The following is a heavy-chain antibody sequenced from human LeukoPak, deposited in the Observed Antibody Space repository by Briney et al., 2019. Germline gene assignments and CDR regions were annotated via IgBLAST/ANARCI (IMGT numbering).Heavy chain of an antibody. CDR1: GFTFSSYA. J-gene: IGHJ5*02. CDR3: AKDAGFGELWGWFDP. D-gene: IGHD3-10*01. V-gene: IGHV3-23*01. Sequence: GGSLRLSCTASGFTFSSYAMSWVRQAPGKGLECVSSISGSGGSTYYAASVKGRFTISRDNSKSTLYLQMNSLRAEDTAVYYCAKDAGFGELWGWFDPWGQGTLVTVSS. CDR2: ISGSGGST.